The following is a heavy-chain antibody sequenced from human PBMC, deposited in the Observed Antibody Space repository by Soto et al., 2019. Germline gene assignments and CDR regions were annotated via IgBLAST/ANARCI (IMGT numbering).Heavy chain of an antibody. J-gene: IGHJ4*02. V-gene: IGHV4-59*01. CDR1: GGSISSYY. CDR2: IYYSGST. D-gene: IGHD4-17*01. CDR3: ARDLTTYGEFDD. Sequence: SETLSLTCTVSGGSISSYYWSWIRQPPGKGLEWIGYIYYSGSTNYNPSLKSRVTISVDTSKNQFSLKLSSVTAADTAVYYCARDLTTYGEFDDWGQGTLVTVSS.